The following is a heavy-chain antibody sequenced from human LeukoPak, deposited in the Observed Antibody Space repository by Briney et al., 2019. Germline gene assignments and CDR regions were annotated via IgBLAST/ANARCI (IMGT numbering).Heavy chain of an antibody. CDR3: ARDRLGVGALN. CDR1: GGSISSGGYS. D-gene: IGHD1-26*01. Sequence: SETLSLTCAVSGGSISSGGYSWSWIRQPPGKGLEWIGYISYSGSTNYNPSLKSRVTISVDTSKNQFSLKLSSVTTADTAVYYCARDRLGVGALNWGRGTLVTVSS. V-gene: IGHV4-61*08. CDR2: ISYSGST. J-gene: IGHJ2*01.